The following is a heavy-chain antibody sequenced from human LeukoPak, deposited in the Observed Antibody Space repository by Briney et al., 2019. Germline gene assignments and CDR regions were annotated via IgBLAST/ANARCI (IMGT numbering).Heavy chain of an antibody. J-gene: IGHJ4*02. CDR3: AKLPRGYSYGPQY. CDR2: ISGSGGST. D-gene: IGHD5-18*01. CDR1: GYSISSGYY. V-gene: IGHV3-23*01. Sequence: ETLSLTCAVSGYSISSGYYWGWIRQPPGKGLEWVSAISGSGGSTYYADSVKGRFTISRDNSKNTLYLQMNSLRAEDTAVYYCAKLPRGYSYGPQYWGQGTLVTVSS.